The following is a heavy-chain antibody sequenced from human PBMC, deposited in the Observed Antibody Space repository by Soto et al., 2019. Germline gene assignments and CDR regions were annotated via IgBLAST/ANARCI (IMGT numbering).Heavy chain of an antibody. CDR2: IWYDGSNK. CDR1: GFTFSSYG. CDR3: ARDGEGRGYYYYYYMDV. V-gene: IGHV3-33*01. D-gene: IGHD2-15*01. Sequence: GGSLRLSCAASGFTFSSYGMHWVRQAPGKGLEWVAVIWYDGSNKYYADSVKGRFTISRDNSKNTLYLQMNSLRAEDTAVYYCARDGEGRGYYYYYYMDVWGKGTTVTVSS. J-gene: IGHJ6*03.